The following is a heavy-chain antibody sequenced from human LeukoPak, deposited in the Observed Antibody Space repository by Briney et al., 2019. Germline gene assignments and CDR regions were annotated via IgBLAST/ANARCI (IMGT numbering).Heavy chain of an antibody. Sequence: KASQTLSLTCTVSGGSISSASYYWNWIRQPAGKGLEWIGRIYISGSTDYNPSLKSRVTISIDTSKNQFSLKLSSVTAADTAVYYCARTCIVGATRCIGGMDVWGKGTTVTISS. J-gene: IGHJ6*04. D-gene: IGHD1-26*01. V-gene: IGHV4-61*02. CDR1: GGSISSASYY. CDR3: ARTCIVGATRCIGGMDV. CDR2: IYISGST.